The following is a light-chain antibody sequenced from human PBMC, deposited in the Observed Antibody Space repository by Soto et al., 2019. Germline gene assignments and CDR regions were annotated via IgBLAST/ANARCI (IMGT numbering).Light chain of an antibody. CDR3: SSYTRSSTYI. CDR2: DVS. J-gene: IGLJ1*01. Sequence: QSALTQPASVSGSPGQSITISCTGTSSDVGGYNYVSWYQQYPGKAPQLVIYDVSNRPSGVSNRFSGSKSGDTASLTISGLQAEDEADYYCSSYTRSSTYIFGTGTKVTVL. V-gene: IGLV2-14*01. CDR1: SSDVGGYNY.